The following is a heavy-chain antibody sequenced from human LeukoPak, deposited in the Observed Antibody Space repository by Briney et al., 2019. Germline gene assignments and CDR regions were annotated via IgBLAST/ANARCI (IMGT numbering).Heavy chain of an antibody. Sequence: PGGSLRLSCAASGFTFSTYSMNWVRQAPGKGLEWVSLISTSSSYIYYADSMKGRFTISRDNAKNSLYLQMNSLRAEDTAVYYCARVYYGSGSLHYYYYYMDVWGKGTTVTISS. J-gene: IGHJ6*03. CDR2: ISTSSSYI. CDR3: ARVYYGSGSLHYYYYYMDV. D-gene: IGHD3-10*01. V-gene: IGHV3-21*04. CDR1: GFTFSTYS.